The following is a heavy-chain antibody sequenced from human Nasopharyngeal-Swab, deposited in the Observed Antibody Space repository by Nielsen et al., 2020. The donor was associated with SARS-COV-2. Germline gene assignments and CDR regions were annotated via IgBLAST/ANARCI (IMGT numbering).Heavy chain of an antibody. Sequence: GSLKISCKGSGYRFTSYWIGWVRQMPGKGLEWMGIIYPGDSDTRYSPSFQGQVTISADKSISTAYLQWSSLKASDTAMYYCARRSVLTEGELDYWGQGTLVTVSS. J-gene: IGHJ4*02. CDR1: GYRFTSYW. CDR3: ARRSVLTEGELDY. CDR2: IYPGDSDT. D-gene: IGHD3-16*01. V-gene: IGHV5-51*01.